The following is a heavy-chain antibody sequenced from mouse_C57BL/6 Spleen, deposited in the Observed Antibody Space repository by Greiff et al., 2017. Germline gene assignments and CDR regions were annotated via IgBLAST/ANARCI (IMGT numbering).Heavy chain of an antibody. CDR3: TRDRVYYGSSFYYYAMDY. CDR1: GFTFSSYA. CDR2: ISSGGDYI. D-gene: IGHD1-1*01. Sequence: EVMLVESGEGLVKPGGSLKLSCAASGFTFSSYAMSWVRQTPEKRLEWVAYISSGGDYIYYADTVKGRFTISRDNARNTLYLQMSSLKSEDTAMYYCTRDRVYYGSSFYYYAMDYWGQGTSVTVSS. V-gene: IGHV5-9-1*02. J-gene: IGHJ4*01.